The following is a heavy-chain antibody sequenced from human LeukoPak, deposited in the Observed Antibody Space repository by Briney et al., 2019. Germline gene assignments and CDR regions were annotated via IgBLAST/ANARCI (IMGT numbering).Heavy chain of an antibody. J-gene: IGHJ3*02. D-gene: IGHD3-10*01. Sequence: SETLSLTCTVSGGSISSSSYYWGWIRQPPGKGLEWIGSIYYSGSTYYNPSLKSRVTISVDTSKNQFSLKLSSVTAADTAVYYCARDRALLWFGESDTFDIWGQGTMVTVSS. V-gene: IGHV4-39*07. CDR3: ARDRALLWFGESDTFDI. CDR1: GGSISSSSYY. CDR2: IYYSGST.